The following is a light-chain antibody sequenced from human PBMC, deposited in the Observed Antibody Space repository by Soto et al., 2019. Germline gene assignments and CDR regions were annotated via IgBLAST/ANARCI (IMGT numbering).Light chain of an antibody. V-gene: IGLV1-47*02. CDR1: GSNIGSHD. Sequence: QSVLTQPPSASGTPGQRVTISCSGSGSNIGSHDVYWYQHLPGTAPKVLIYRNDQRPSGVPDRFSASRSGTSASLAISGLRSEDEADYYCVAWDDSLSGRVFGRGTQLTVL. J-gene: IGLJ3*02. CDR2: RND. CDR3: VAWDDSLSGRV.